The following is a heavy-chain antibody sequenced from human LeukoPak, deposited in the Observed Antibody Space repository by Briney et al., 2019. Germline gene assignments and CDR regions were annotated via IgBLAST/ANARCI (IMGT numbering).Heavy chain of an antibody. CDR3: ARDYRPDCSSTSCYSGREDWFDP. Sequence: GGSLRLSCAASGFTFSSYSMNWVRQAPGKGLEWVSSISSSSSYIYYADSVKGRFTISRDNAKNSLYLQMNSLRAEDTAAYYCARDYRPDCSSTSCYSGREDWFDPWGQGTLVTVSS. CDR2: ISSSSSYI. D-gene: IGHD2-2*02. V-gene: IGHV3-21*01. J-gene: IGHJ5*02. CDR1: GFTFSSYS.